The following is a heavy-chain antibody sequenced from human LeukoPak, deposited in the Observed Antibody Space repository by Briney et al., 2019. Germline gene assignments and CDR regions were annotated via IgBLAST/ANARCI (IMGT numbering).Heavy chain of an antibody. V-gene: IGHV1-69*01. CDR3: AINSRVASTSGLNY. CDR2: ITPIFGEA. Sequence: SVKVSCKVSGGTFSSYPISWVRQAPGQGLEWMGEITPIFGEAQNAEKFQGRVTITADEPTSTVCMELTSLRLDDTAMYYCAINSRVASTSGLNYWGQGTLVTVSS. CDR1: GGTFSSYP. J-gene: IGHJ4*02. D-gene: IGHD5-12*01.